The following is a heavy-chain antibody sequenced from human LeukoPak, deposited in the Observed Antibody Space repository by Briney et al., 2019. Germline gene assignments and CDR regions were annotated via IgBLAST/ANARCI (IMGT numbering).Heavy chain of an antibody. CDR3: ARDTCSSTSCYGYYYYGMDV. CDR2: ISSSSSYI. V-gene: IGHV3-21*01. Sequence: GGSLRLSCAASRFTFSSYSMNWVRQAPGKGLEWVSSISSSSSYIYYADSVKGRFTISRDNAKNSLYLQMNSLRAEDTAVYYCARDTCSSTSCYGYYYYGMDVWGQGTTVTVSS. CDR1: RFTFSSYS. D-gene: IGHD2-2*01. J-gene: IGHJ6*02.